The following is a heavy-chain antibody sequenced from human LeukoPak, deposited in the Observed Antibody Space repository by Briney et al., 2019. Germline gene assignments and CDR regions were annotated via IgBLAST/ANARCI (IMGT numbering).Heavy chain of an antibody. CDR1: GFTFSSYG. CDR2: ISYDGSNK. V-gene: IGHV3-30*18. D-gene: IGHD3-9*01. J-gene: IGHJ4*02. CDR3: ANSQCTRRDILTGYYQPVDY. Sequence: PGGSLSLSCAASGFTFSSYGMHWVRQAPGKGLEWVAVISYDGSNKYYADSVKGRFTISRDNSKNTLYLQMNSLRAEDTAVYYCANSQCTRRDILTGYYQPVDYWGQGTLVTVSS.